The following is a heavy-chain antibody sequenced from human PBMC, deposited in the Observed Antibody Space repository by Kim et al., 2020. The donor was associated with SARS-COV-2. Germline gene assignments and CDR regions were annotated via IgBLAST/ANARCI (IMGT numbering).Heavy chain of an antibody. V-gene: IGHV4-39*07. CDR2: IYYSGST. Sequence: SETLSLTCTVSGGSISSSSYYWGWIRQPPGKGLEWIGSIYYSGSTYYNPSLKSRVTISVDTSKNQFSLKLSSVTAADTAVYYCAVFWSGPNWFDPWGQGTLVTVSS. CDR1: GGSISSSSYY. J-gene: IGHJ5*02. D-gene: IGHD3-3*01. CDR3: AVFWSGPNWFDP.